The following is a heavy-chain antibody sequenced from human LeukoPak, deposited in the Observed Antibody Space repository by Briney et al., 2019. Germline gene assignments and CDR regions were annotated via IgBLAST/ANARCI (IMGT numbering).Heavy chain of an antibody. J-gene: IGHJ4*02. CDR2: VNREGTTT. V-gene: IGHV3-74*03. D-gene: IGHD2-2*03. CDR3: ARDSDWILFDY. Sequence: PGGSLRLSCAASGFTFNTYRMHWVRQAPGKGLVWVARVNREGTTTAYADSVKGRFIISRDNSKNTLYLQMNNLRAEDTAVYYCARDSDWILFDYWGQGTPVTVSS. CDR1: GFTFNTYR.